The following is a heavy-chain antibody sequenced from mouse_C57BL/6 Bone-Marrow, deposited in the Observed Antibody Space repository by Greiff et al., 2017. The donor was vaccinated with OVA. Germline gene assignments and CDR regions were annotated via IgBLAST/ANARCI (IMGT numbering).Heavy chain of an antibody. CDR3: ARWGLLGPFDY. V-gene: IGHV1-53*01. J-gene: IGHJ2*01. Sequence: QVQLQQSGTELVKPGASVKLSCKASGYTFTSCWMHWVKQRPGQGLEWIGNINPSNGGTNYNEKFKSKATLTVDKSSSTAYMQLSSLTSEDSAVYYCARWGLLGPFDYWGQGTTLTVSS. D-gene: IGHD4-1*01. CDR1: GYTFTSCW. CDR2: INPSNGGT.